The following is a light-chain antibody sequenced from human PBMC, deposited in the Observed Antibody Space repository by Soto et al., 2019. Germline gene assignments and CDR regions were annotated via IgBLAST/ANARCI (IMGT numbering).Light chain of an antibody. V-gene: IGKV1-17*01. CDR2: AAS. Sequence: DIQMTQSPSSLSASVGDRATITCRASQTISTYLNWYQQKPGRAPKRLIYAASSLQSGVPSRFSGSGSGTEFTLTINSLQPEDFGTYYCLQYDSYPVTFGQGTRLEIK. CDR3: LQYDSYPVT. CDR1: QTISTY. J-gene: IGKJ5*01.